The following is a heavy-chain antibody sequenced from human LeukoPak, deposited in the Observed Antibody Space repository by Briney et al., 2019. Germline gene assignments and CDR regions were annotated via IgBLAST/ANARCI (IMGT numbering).Heavy chain of an antibody. CDR1: GFTFSSYG. D-gene: IGHD2-2*01. V-gene: IGHV3-33*01. CDR3: ARAEVPAAIKSGAFDI. J-gene: IGHJ3*02. CDR2: IWNDGINK. Sequence: PGGSLRLSCAASGFTFSSYGMHWVRQAPGKGREWVAAIWNDGINKYYADSVKGRFTISRDNSKNTLYLQMNSLRAEDTAVYYCARAEVPAAIKSGAFDIWGQGIMVTVSS.